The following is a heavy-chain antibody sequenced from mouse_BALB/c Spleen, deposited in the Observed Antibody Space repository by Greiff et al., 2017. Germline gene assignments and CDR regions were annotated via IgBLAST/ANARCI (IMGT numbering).Heavy chain of an antibody. CDR1: GFTFSDYY. Sequence: DVQLVESGGGLVKPGGSLKLSCAASGFTFSDYYMYWVRQTPEKRLEWVATISDGGSYTYYPDSVKGRFTISRDNAKNNLYLQMSSLKSEDTAMYYCARDRGGTFAYWGQGTLVTVSA. CDR3: ARDRGGTFAY. V-gene: IGHV5-4*02. D-gene: IGHD4-1*01. J-gene: IGHJ3*01. CDR2: ISDGGSYT.